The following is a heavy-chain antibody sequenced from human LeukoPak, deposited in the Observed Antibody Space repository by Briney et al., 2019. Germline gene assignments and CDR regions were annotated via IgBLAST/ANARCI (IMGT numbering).Heavy chain of an antibody. CDR3: AKGRSGWYEGLDY. CDR1: GFTFSTYA. Sequence: GGSLRLSCTASGFTFSTYAMTWVRQAPGKGLEWVSVISHGGDSAWYADSVKGRFAISRDNSKSTLFLQMDSLRADDTAIYYCAKGRSGWYEGLDYWGQGILVTVSS. D-gene: IGHD6-19*01. CDR2: ISHGGDSA. J-gene: IGHJ4*02. V-gene: IGHV3-23*01.